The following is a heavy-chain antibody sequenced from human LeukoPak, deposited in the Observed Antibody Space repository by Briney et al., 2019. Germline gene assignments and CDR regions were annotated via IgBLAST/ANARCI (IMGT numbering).Heavy chain of an antibody. CDR3: AKGGSTNFYYGDV. D-gene: IGHD2/OR15-2a*01. CDR1: GGSMTNLY. CDR2: IYDSGST. J-gene: IGHJ6*02. V-gene: IGHV4-59*01. Sequence: SETLTLTCSVSGGSMTNLYWTWIRQPPGKGLEWIGDIYDSGSTRYNTSLESRVTISVDTSKNQISLKLSSVTAADTAVYYCAKGGSTNFYYGDVWGQGTTVTVSS.